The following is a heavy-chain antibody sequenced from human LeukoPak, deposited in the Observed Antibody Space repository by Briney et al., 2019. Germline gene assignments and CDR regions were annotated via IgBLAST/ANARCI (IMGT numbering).Heavy chain of an antibody. V-gene: IGHV1-2*02. CDR1: GYTFTGYY. D-gene: IGHD4-23*01. J-gene: IGHJ6*03. CDR3: ARNSVYYYYYMDV. Sequence: VSVKVSCKASGYTFTGYYMHWVRQAPGQGLEWMGWINPNSGATNYAQKFQGRVTMTRDTSISTAYMELTRLRSDDTAVYYCARNSVYYYYYMDVWGKGTTVTISS. CDR2: INPNSGAT.